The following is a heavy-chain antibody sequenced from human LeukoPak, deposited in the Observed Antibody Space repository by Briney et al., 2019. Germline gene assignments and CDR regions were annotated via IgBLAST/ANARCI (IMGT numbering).Heavy chain of an antibody. Sequence: SETLSLTCAVYGGSFSGYYWSWIRQPPGKGLEWIGEINHSGSTNYNPSLKSRVTISVDTSKNQFSLKLSSVTAADTAVYYCARHRRGLGYYGYWGQGTLVTVSS. J-gene: IGHJ4*02. CDR2: INHSGST. V-gene: IGHV4-34*01. CDR1: GGSFSGYY. D-gene: IGHD2-15*01. CDR3: ARHRRGLGYYGY.